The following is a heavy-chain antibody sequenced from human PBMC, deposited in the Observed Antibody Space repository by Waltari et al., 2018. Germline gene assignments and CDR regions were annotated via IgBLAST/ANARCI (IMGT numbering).Heavy chain of an antibody. D-gene: IGHD5-12*01. CDR3: ARRGVEMATTRGAFDI. V-gene: IGHV4-4*07. CDR1: GGSISSYY. J-gene: IGHJ3*02. Sequence: QVQLQESGPGLVKPSETLSLTCTVSGGSISSYYWSWIRQPAGKGLEWIGRIYTSGSTNYNPSLMSRVTMSVDTSKNQFSLKLSSVTAADTAVYYCARRGVEMATTRGAFDIWGQGTMVTVSS. CDR2: IYTSGST.